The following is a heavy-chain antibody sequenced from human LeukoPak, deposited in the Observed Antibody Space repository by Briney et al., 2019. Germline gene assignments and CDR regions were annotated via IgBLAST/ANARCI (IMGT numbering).Heavy chain of an antibody. CDR1: GFTVSSNY. CDR3: ARADPDILTGYYGFDI. J-gene: IGHJ3*02. CDR2: IYSGGST. V-gene: IGHV3-53*01. D-gene: IGHD3-9*01. Sequence: GGSLRLSCAASGFTVSSNYMSWVRQAPGKGLEWVSVIYSGGSTYYADSVKGRFTISRDNSKNTLYLQMNSLRAEDTAVYYCARADPDILTGYYGFDIWGQGTMVTVSS.